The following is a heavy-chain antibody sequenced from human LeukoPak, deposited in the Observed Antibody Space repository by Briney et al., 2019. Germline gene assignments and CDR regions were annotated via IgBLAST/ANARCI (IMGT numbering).Heavy chain of an antibody. V-gene: IGHV3-7*01. CDR3: ARRVGGIVVVPAAPVRAYYYYYMDV. CDR1: GFTFSSYW. Sequence: PGGSLRLSCAASGFTFSSYWMSWVRQAPGKGLEWVANIKQDGSEKYYVDSVKGRFIISRDNAKNSLYLQMNSLRAEDTAVYYCARRVGGIVVVPAAPVRAYYYYYMDVWGKGTTVTVSS. D-gene: IGHD2-2*01. J-gene: IGHJ6*03. CDR2: IKQDGSEK.